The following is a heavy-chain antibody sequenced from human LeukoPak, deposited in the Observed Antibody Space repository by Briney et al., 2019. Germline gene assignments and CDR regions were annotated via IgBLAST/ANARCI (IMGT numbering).Heavy chain of an antibody. J-gene: IGHJ4*02. CDR1: GLTFSSYW. D-gene: IGHD6-6*01. CDR3: AGHARGSYLVY. Sequence: GGCLRLSCAASGLTFSSYWMSWVRQAPGKGLEWVSLISSTSPRAISYGDSVKGRFTTSRDDAKDSLFLQMNNLRVEDTAMYYCAGHARGSYLVYWGQGILVTVSA. CDR2: ISSTSPRAI. V-gene: IGHV3-48*04.